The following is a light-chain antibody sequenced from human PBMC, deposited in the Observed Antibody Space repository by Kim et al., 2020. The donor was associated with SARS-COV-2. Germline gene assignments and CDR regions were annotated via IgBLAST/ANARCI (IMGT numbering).Light chain of an antibody. J-gene: IGLJ3*02. CDR1: TLPKKY. CDR2: EDN. Sequence: PGQTARITCSGDTLPKKYAFWYQQKSGQAPVMVIYEDNKRLSGIPERFSGSSSGTTATLTITGAQPEDEGDYYCYSTDITGNDRVFGGGTKLTVL. CDR3: YSTDITGNDRV. V-gene: IGLV3-10*01.